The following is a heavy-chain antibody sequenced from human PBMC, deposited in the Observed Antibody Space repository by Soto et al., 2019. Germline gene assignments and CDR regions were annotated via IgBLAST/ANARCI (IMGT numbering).Heavy chain of an antibody. CDR1: GGSISSGEYY. Sequence: TLSLPCTVSGGSISSGEYYWSWIRQPPGKGLEWIGYIYYSGSTYYNPSLKSRVTISVDTSKNQFSLKLSSVTAADTAVYYCARHEKVLWFAESTPYGMDVWGQGTTVTVSS. J-gene: IGHJ6*02. V-gene: IGHV4-30-4*01. CDR2: IYYSGST. D-gene: IGHD3-10*01. CDR3: ARHEKVLWFAESTPYGMDV.